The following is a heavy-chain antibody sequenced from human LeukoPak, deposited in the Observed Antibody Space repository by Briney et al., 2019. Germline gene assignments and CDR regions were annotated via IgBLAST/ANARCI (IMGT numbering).Heavy chain of an antibody. CDR3: ANGEEGYSGRKGNAFDI. V-gene: IGHV3-21*04. CDR1: GSTFSSYS. Sequence: GGSLRLSCAASGSTFSSYSMNWVRQAPGKGLEWVSSISSSSSYIYYADSVKGRFTISRDNSKNTLYLQMNSLRAEDTAVYHCANGEEGYSGRKGNAFDIWGQGTMVTVSS. J-gene: IGHJ3*02. CDR2: ISSSSSYI. D-gene: IGHD1-26*01.